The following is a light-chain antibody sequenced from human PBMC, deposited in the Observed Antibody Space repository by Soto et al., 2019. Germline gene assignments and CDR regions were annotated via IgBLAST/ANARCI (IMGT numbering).Light chain of an antibody. Sequence: MTQSPSSLSASVGDRVTISCRASQTIYNYLNWYQQQPGKAPKVLIYAASSLQSGVPSRFSGRMSGTDFTLTINSLQPEDFATYYCQQSFTTPYTFGQGTRLDIK. J-gene: IGKJ2*01. CDR3: QQSFTTPYT. V-gene: IGKV1-39*01. CDR1: QTIYNY. CDR2: AAS.